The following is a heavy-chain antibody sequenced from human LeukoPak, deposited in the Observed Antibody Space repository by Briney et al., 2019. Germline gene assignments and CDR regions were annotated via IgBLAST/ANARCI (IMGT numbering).Heavy chain of an antibody. D-gene: IGHD6-19*01. J-gene: IGHJ4*02. CDR1: GFPFSNYW. CDR2: IRKDGGET. Sequence: PGGSLRLSCAASGFPFSNYWMNWVRQAPGNALEWVAYIRKDGGETYYVDSVKGRFTISRDNAKNSLYLQMNSLRAEDTAVYYCARHTSGKPFDYWGQGTLVTVSS. V-gene: IGHV3-7*03. CDR3: ARHTSGKPFDY.